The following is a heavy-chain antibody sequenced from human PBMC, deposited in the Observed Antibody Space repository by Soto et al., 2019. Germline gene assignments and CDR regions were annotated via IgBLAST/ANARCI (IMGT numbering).Heavy chain of an antibody. CDR1: GGSISSYS. Sequence: SETLSLTCTVSGGSISSYSWSWIRQPPGKGLEWIGDSYYSGSTNYNPSLKSRVSISIDTSKNQFSLKLSSVTAADTAVYYCARAYGYYFDYWGHGTLVTVSS. CDR2: SYYSGST. J-gene: IGHJ4*01. D-gene: IGHD4-17*01. CDR3: ARAYGYYFDY. V-gene: IGHV4-59*01.